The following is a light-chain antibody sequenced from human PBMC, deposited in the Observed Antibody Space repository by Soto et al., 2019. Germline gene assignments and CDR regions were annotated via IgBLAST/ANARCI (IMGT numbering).Light chain of an antibody. CDR3: CSYASGSIYV. Sequence: QSVLTQPASVSGSPGQSITISCTGTSSDVGAFNYVSWYLQYPGKAPKLMIYEVGNRPLGVSNRFSGSKSGNTASLTISGLQAEDEADYYCCSYASGSIYVFGTGTKLTVL. J-gene: IGLJ1*01. V-gene: IGLV2-14*01. CDR1: SSDVGAFNY. CDR2: EVG.